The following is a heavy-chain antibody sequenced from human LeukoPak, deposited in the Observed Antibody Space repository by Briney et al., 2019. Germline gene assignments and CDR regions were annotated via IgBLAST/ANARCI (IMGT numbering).Heavy chain of an antibody. CDR3: ASDLGGGPPDAFDI. D-gene: IGHD3-16*01. V-gene: IGHV1-2*02. J-gene: IGHJ3*02. CDR2: INPNSGGT. CDR1: GYTFTGYY. Sequence: ASVKVSCKASGYTFTGYYMHWVRQAPGQGLEWMGWINPNSGGTNYAQKFQGRVTMTRDTSISTAYMELSRLRSDDTAVYYCASDLGGGPPDAFDIWGRGTMVTVSS.